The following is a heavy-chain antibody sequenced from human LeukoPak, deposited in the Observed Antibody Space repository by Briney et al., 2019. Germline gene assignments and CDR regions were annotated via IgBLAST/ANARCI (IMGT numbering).Heavy chain of an antibody. D-gene: IGHD2-8*01. J-gene: IGHJ5*02. Sequence: SETLSLTCTVSGGSISSHYWSWIRQPPGKGLVWIGYIYYSGSTNYNPPLKSRVTISVDTSKNQFSLKLSSVTAADTAVYYCARALREYARRSYNWFDPWGQGALVTVSS. CDR1: GGSISSHY. V-gene: IGHV4-59*11. CDR2: IYYSGST. CDR3: ARALREYARRSYNWFDP.